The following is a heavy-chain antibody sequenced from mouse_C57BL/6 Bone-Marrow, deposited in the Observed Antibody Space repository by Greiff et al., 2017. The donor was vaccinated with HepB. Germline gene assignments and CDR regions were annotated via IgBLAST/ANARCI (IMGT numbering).Heavy chain of an antibody. CDR1: GFTFSDYG. CDR3: AREGYYGSSLFAY. J-gene: IGHJ3*01. Sequence: EVMLVESGGGLVKPGGSLKLSCAASGFTFSDYGMHWVRQAPEKGLEWVAYISSGSSTIYYADTVKGRFTISRDNAKNTLFLKMTSLRSEDTAMYYCAREGYYGSSLFAYWGQGTLVTVSA. CDR2: ISSGSSTI. D-gene: IGHD1-1*01. V-gene: IGHV5-17*01.